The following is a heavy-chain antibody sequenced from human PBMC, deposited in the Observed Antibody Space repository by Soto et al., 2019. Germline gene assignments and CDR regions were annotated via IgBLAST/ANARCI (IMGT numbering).Heavy chain of an antibody. J-gene: IGHJ6*03. CDR2: IYYSGST. V-gene: IGHV4-59*01. CDR1: GGSISSYY. D-gene: IGHD4-4*01. Sequence: SETLSLTCTVSGGSISSYYWSWIRQPPGKGLEWIGYIYYSGSTNYNPSLKSRVTISVDTSKNQFSLKLSSVTAADTAVYYCARAHLATVTTQTINSNYYYYYMDVWGKGTTVTVSS. CDR3: ARAHLATVTTQTINSNYYYYYMDV.